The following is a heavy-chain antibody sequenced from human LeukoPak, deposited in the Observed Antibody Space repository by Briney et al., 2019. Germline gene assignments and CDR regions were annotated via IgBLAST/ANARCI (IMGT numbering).Heavy chain of an antibody. CDR3: GVEPGTTDPSADHFHH. D-gene: IGHD2/OR15-2a*01. Sequence: TSETLSLTCAVSGGSISSSNWWSWVRQPPGKGLEWIGEIYHSGSTNYNPSLKSRVTISVDKSKNQFSLKLSSVTAADTAVYFCGVEPGTTDPSADHFHHWGQGTMVTVSS. CDR1: GGSISSSNW. V-gene: IGHV4-4*02. J-gene: IGHJ1*01. CDR2: IYHSGST.